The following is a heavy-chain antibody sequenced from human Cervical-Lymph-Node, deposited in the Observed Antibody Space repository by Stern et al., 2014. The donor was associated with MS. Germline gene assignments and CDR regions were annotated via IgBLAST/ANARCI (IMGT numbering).Heavy chain of an antibody. D-gene: IGHD5-12*01. CDR1: GGTLSSYI. Sequence: VQLLESGAEVKKPGSSVKVSCKPSGGTLSSYIISWVRQAPRQGLEWMGGITPVFGTTRYAQKFQGRVTITAVESTSTVYMELSSLKSEDTAIYYCASAGVVATRLDYWGQGTLVTVSS. V-gene: IGHV1-69*01. CDR2: ITPVFGTT. CDR3: ASAGVVATRLDY. J-gene: IGHJ4*02.